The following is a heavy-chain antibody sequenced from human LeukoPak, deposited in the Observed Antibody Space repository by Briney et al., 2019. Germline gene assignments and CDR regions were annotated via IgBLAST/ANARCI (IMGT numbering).Heavy chain of an antibody. CDR2: IDYSGWT. V-gene: IGHV4-59*01. Sequence: SETLSLTCTVSGGSISSYYWSRIRQPPGKGLEWIGYIDYSGWTNYNPSLKSRVTISVDTSKNQFSLKLSSVTAADTAVYYCARDRASGSGKYYFDYWGQGTLVTVSS. CDR3: ARDRASGSGKYYFDY. J-gene: IGHJ4*02. CDR1: GGSISSYY. D-gene: IGHD3-10*01.